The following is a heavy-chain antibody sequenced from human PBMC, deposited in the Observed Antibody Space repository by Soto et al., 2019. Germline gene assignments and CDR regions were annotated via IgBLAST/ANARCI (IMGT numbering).Heavy chain of an antibody. CDR2: MNPNSGNT. J-gene: IGHJ5*02. Sequence: ASVKVSCKASGYTFTSYDINWVRQATGQGLEWMGWMNPNSGNTGYAQKFQGRVTMTRNTSISTAYMELSSLRSEDTVVYYCARGLLPPNWFDPWGQGTLVTVSS. CDR1: GYTFTSYD. CDR3: ARGLLPPNWFDP. V-gene: IGHV1-8*01.